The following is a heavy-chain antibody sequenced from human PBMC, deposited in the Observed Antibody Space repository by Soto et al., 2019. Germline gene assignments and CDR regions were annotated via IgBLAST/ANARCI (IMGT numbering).Heavy chain of an antibody. Sequence: SVKVSCKASGYTFTSYGISWVRQAPGQGLEWMGGIIPIFGTANYAQKFQGRVTITADESTSTAYMELSSLRSEDTAVYYCARAPPIDSSSWYMDYYYGMDVWGQGTTVTVSS. CDR2: IIPIFGTA. J-gene: IGHJ6*02. V-gene: IGHV1-69*13. D-gene: IGHD6-13*01. CDR3: ARAPPIDSSSWYMDYYYGMDV. CDR1: GYTFTSYG.